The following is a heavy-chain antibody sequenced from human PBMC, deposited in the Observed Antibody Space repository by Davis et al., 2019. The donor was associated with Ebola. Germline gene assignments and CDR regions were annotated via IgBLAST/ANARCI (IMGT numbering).Heavy chain of an antibody. V-gene: IGHV1-69*10. J-gene: IGHJ4*02. Sequence: SVKVSCKASGGTFSSYAISWVRQAPGQGLEWMGGIIPILGIANYARKFQGRVTITADKSTSTAYMELRSLRSDDTAVYYCARDRGYRFDYWGQGTLVTVSS. CDR3: ARDRGYRFDY. CDR1: GGTFSSYA. D-gene: IGHD3-16*02. CDR2: IIPILGIA.